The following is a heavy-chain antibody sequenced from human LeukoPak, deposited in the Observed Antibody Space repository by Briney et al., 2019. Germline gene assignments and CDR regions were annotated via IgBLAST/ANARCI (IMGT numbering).Heavy chain of an antibody. V-gene: IGHV4-59*01. CDR2: IYYSGST. CDR3: ARSGGWYDSSGYYYLWPRGGYFDY. D-gene: IGHD3-22*01. J-gene: IGHJ4*02. CDR1: GGSISSYY. Sequence: PSETLSLTCTVSGGSISSYYWSWIRQPPGKGLEWIGYIYYSGSTNYNPSLKSRVTISVDTSKNQFSLKLSSVTAADTAVYYCARSGGWYDSSGYYYLWPRGGYFDYWGQGTLVTVSS.